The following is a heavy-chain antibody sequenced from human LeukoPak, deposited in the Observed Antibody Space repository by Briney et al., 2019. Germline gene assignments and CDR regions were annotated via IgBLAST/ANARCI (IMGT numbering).Heavy chain of an antibody. V-gene: IGHV3-30-3*01. Sequence: PGRSLRLSCAASGFTFSSYAMHWVRQAPGKGLEWVAVISYDGSNKYYADSVKGRFTISRDNSKNTLYLQMNSLRAEDTAVYYCARGHRGLYGDYVYGGDYWGQGTLVTVSS. CDR1: GFTFSSYA. D-gene: IGHD4-17*01. CDR2: ISYDGSNK. CDR3: ARGHRGLYGDYVYGGDY. J-gene: IGHJ4*02.